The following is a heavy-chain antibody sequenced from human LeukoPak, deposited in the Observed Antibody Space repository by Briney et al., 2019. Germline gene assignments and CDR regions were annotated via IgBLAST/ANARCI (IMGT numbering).Heavy chain of an antibody. CDR2: IYYGRTT. D-gene: IGHD6-19*01. J-gene: IGHJ4*02. Sequence: SETLSLTCTVSAGSISSSSHHWGWIRQSPGKGLEWIGSIYYGRTTYYNPSLNSRVTISVDTSKSQFSLKLNSVTAADTAVYYCARSGGYSSPQNYWGQGTLVTVSS. V-gene: IGHV4-39*07. CDR1: AGSISSSSHH. CDR3: ARSGGYSSPQNY.